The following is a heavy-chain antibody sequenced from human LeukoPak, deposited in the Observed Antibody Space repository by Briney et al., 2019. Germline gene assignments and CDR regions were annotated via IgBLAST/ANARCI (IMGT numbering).Heavy chain of an antibody. V-gene: IGHV1-46*01. J-gene: IGHJ6*03. CDR1: GYTFTSHY. CDR3: ARGGVIIPAAMTVYYYYYYMDV. CDR2: INPSGGST. D-gene: IGHD2-2*01. Sequence: GASVTVSCKASGYTFTSHYMHWVRQAPGQGLEWMGIINPSGGSTNYAQKFQGRVIMTRDMSTSTVYMELSSLRSEDTAVYYCARGGVIIPAAMTVYYYYYYMDVWGKGTTVTVSS.